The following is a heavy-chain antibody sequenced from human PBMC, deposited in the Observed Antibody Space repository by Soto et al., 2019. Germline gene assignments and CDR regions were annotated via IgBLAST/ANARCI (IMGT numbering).Heavy chain of an antibody. CDR2: IYSGGST. CDR1: GFTVSSNY. Sequence: GGSLRLSCAASGFTVSSNYMSWVRQAPGEGLEWVSVIYSGGSTYYAESVKGRFTISRDNSKNTLYLQMNSLRAEDTAVYYCARDLGYYDILTGSDYYYYYMGVWGKGITVTVSS. J-gene: IGHJ6*03. CDR3: ARDLGYYDILTGSDYYYYYMGV. D-gene: IGHD3-9*01. V-gene: IGHV3-66*01.